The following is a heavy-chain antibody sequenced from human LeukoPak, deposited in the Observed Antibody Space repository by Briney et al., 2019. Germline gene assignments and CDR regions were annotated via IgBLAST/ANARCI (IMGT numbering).Heavy chain of an antibody. Sequence: ASETLSLTCTASGGSISSYYWSWIRQPPGKGLEWIGYIYYSGSTNYNPSLKSRVTISVDTSKNQFSLKLSSVTAADTAVYYCARGEGTYGMDVWGQGTTVTVSS. V-gene: IGHV4-59*01. CDR2: IYYSGST. CDR3: ARGEGTYGMDV. J-gene: IGHJ6*02. CDR1: GGSISSYY.